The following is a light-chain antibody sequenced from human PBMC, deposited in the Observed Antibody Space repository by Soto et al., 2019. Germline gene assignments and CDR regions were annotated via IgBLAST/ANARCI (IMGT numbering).Light chain of an antibody. CDR3: CSYAGSYTEV. J-gene: IGLJ2*01. V-gene: IGLV2-11*01. CDR2: DVT. CDR1: SSDVGNYNC. Sequence: QSALTQPRSVSGSPGQSVTISCTGTSSDVGNYNCVSWYQQHPGKAPKLMIYDVTKRPSGVPDRFSGSKSGNTASLTISGLQAEDEADYYCCSYAGSYTEVFGGGTKLTVL.